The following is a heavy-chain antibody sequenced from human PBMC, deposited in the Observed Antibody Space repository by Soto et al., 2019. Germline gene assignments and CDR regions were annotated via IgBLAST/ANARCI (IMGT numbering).Heavy chain of an antibody. Sequence: QVQLQESGPGLVKPSQTLSLTCTVSGGSISSGGYYWSWIRQHPGKGLEWIGYIYYSGSTYFNPSLKSRLTISVVTSKNQLSLQLSSVTAADTAVYYCARAGHSSSSEGANWFDPWGQGTLVTVSS. D-gene: IGHD6-6*01. CDR1: GGSISSGGYY. J-gene: IGHJ5*02. CDR3: ARAGHSSSSEGANWFDP. CDR2: IYYSGST. V-gene: IGHV4-31*03.